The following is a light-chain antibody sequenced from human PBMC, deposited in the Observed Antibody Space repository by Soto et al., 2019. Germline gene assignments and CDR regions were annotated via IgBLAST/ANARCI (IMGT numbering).Light chain of an antibody. CDR1: SSDVGAYNY. V-gene: IGLV2-14*01. CDR2: GVS. CDR3: SSYTSTSTVV. J-gene: IGLJ2*01. Sequence: QSALTQPASVSGSPGQSITISGSGTSSDVGAYNYVSWYQQHPGKAPKLMIYGVSDRPSGLSNRFSGSKSGNTASLTISGLQAEDEADYYSSSYTSTSTVVFGGGTKVTVL.